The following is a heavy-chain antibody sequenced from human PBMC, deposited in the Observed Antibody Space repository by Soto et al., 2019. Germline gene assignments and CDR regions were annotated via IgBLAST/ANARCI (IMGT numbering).Heavy chain of an antibody. CDR1: GGSISRGGYY. Sequence: QVQLQESGPGLVKSSQTLSLTCTVSGGSISRGGYYWTWIRQFPGKGLEWLAHIYYSGNTYYNPSLKSRLSISQDTSTNQFSLSLTSVTAADTAVYFCARGAADYGNAFDIWGRRTLVTVSS. D-gene: IGHD4-17*01. V-gene: IGHV4-30-4*08. J-gene: IGHJ3*02. CDR3: ARGAADYGNAFDI. CDR2: IYYSGNT.